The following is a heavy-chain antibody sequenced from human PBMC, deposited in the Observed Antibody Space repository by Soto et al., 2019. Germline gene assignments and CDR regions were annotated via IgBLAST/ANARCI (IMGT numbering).Heavy chain of an antibody. Sequence: GGSLRLSCAASGFTFSSYGMHWVRQAPGKGLEWVAVIWYDGSNKYYADSVKGRFTISRDNSKNTLYLQMNSLRAEDTAVYYCARGHPFPHYYDSSGYHTDYFDYWGQGTLVTVSS. CDR3: ARGHPFPHYYDSSGYHTDYFDY. J-gene: IGHJ4*02. D-gene: IGHD3-22*01. V-gene: IGHV3-33*01. CDR1: GFTFSSYG. CDR2: IWYDGSNK.